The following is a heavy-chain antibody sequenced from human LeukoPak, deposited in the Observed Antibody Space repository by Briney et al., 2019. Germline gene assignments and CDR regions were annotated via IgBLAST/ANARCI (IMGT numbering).Heavy chain of an antibody. CDR3: ARQKITMVRGVIASWFDP. D-gene: IGHD3-10*01. V-gene: IGHV4-34*01. CDR1: GGSFGGYY. J-gene: IGHJ5*02. Sequence: SETLSLTCAVYGGSFGGYYWSWIRQPPGKGLEWIGEINHSGSTNYNPSLKSRVTISVDTSKNQFSLKLSSVTAADTAVYYCARQKITMVRGVIASWFDPWGQGTLVTVSS. CDR2: INHSGST.